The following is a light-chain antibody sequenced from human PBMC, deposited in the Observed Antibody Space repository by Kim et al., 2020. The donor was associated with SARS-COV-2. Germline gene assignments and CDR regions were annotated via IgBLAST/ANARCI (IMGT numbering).Light chain of an antibody. Sequence: SASVGDRVTITCRASQSISIYLSWYQQKPGKAPKLLIHAASTLHSGVPSRFSGSGSGTEFTLTISTLQPEDFATYCCQQSYSIPATFGPGTKVDIK. CDR2: AAS. CDR3: QQSYSIPAT. CDR1: QSISIY. J-gene: IGKJ3*01. V-gene: IGKV1-39*01.